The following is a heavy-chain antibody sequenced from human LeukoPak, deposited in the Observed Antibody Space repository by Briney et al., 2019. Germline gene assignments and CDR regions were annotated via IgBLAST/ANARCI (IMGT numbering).Heavy chain of an antibody. CDR1: GFTFSSYA. D-gene: IGHD6-13*01. V-gene: IGHV3-23*01. CDR3: ATLTAAGTTT. J-gene: IGHJ5*02. CDR2: IDNSGLTT. Sequence: GGSLRLSCAASGFTFSSYAMTWVREAPGKGLEWVSSIDNSGLTTYHADSVRGRLTISRDNPKNTLYLQMNSLRAEDTAIYYCATLTAAGTTTWGQGTLVSVSS.